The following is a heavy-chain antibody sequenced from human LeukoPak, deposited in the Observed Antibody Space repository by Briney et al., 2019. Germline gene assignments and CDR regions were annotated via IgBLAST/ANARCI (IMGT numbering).Heavy chain of an antibody. CDR1: GYTFTSYY. Sequence: ASVKVSCKASGYTFTSYYMHWVRQAPGQGLEWIGIINPSGGSTSYAQKFQGRVTMTRDTSTSTVYMELSSLRSEDTAVYYCARDRGSGYQVDWDFDLWGRGTLVTVSS. CDR2: INPSGGST. D-gene: IGHD3-22*01. J-gene: IGHJ2*01. V-gene: IGHV1-46*01. CDR3: ARDRGSGYQVDWDFDL.